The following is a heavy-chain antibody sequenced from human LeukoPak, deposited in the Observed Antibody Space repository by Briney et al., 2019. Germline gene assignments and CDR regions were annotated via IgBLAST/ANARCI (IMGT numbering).Heavy chain of an antibody. CDR3: ARHGTAAMGHY. V-gene: IGHV5-10-1*01. CDR2: IDPSDSYT. J-gene: IGHJ4*02. D-gene: IGHD2-2*01. CDR1: GYSFTCYW. Sequence: GESLEISCKGSGYSFTCYWIRRVRQMPGKGLEWMGRIDPSDSYTNYSPSFQGHVTISADKSISTAYLQWSSLKASDTAMYYCARHGTAAMGHYWGQGTLVTVSS.